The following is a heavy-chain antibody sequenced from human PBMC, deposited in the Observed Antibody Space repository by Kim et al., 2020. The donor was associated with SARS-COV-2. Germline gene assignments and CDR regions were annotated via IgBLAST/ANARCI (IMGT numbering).Heavy chain of an antibody. J-gene: IGHJ3*02. CDR3: ARMGGTTGGAFDI. CDR2: IYYSGST. D-gene: IGHD1-1*01. V-gene: IGHV4-59*08. Sequence: SETLSLTCTVSGGSISSYYWSWIRQPPGKGLEWIGYIYYSGSTNYNPSLKSRGTKSADTSNNQFALKLSSVTAADTAVYYCARMGGTTGGAFDIWGQGTMVTVSS. CDR1: GGSISSYY.